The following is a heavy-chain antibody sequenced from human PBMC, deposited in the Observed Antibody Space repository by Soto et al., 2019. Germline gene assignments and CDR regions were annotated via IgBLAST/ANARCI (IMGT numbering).Heavy chain of an antibody. D-gene: IGHD2-2*02. CDR1: GYTFTRYD. V-gene: IGHV1-8*01. J-gene: IGHJ4*02. CDR3: AREATIRGADY. Sequence: QVQLVQSGAEVKKPGASVRVSCKASGYTFTRYDINWVRQATGQGLEWMGWVNPNSGSTGCAQKFQRRVPMARNTPIITAYIALTSLSSEDTAVYYCAREATIRGADYWGQGTLVTVSS. CDR2: VNPNSGST.